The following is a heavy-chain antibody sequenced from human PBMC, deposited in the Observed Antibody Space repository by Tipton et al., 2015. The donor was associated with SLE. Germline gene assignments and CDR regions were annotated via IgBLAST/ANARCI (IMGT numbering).Heavy chain of an antibody. CDR1: GGSISSSSYY. J-gene: IGHJ6*03. V-gene: IGHV4-39*01. CDR2: IYYSGST. CDR3: ARHPSSFDYYYYYYMDV. Sequence: LRLSCTVSGGSISSSSYYWGWIRQPPGKGLEWIGSIYYSGSTYYNPSLKSRVTISVDTSKNQFSLKLSSVTAADTAVYYCARHPSSFDYYYYYYMDVWGKGTTVTVSS.